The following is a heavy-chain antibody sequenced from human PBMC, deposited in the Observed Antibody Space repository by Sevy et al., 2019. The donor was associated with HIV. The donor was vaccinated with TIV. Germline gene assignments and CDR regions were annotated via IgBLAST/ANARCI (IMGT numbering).Heavy chain of an antibody. Sequence: GGSLRLSCAASGFLFSSYEMNWVRQIPGKGLEWISFISSSATLIYYGDSVRGRFTISRDNAKNSLYLQMNSLRAEDTGVYYCTRDLPPSATTVAHFDYWGQRTLVTVSS. CDR3: TRDLPPSATTVAHFDY. D-gene: IGHD4-17*01. V-gene: IGHV3-48*03. CDR2: ISSSATLI. J-gene: IGHJ4*02. CDR1: GFLFSSYE.